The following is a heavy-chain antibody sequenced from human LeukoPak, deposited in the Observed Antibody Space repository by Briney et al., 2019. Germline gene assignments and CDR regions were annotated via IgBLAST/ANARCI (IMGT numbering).Heavy chain of an antibody. CDR2: FDYSGST. D-gene: IGHD6-13*01. CDR3: ARLVVSTWYHEVLLGRDY. Sequence: SETLSLTCTVCGGSISSRPYYWGWIRQPPGKGLEWLGSFDYSGSTYYKPSLKSRVTISVDTPKNQFSLKLSSVTAADTAVYYCARLVVSTWYHEVLLGRDYWGQGTLVTVSS. CDR1: GGSISSRPYY. J-gene: IGHJ4*02. V-gene: IGHV4-39*01.